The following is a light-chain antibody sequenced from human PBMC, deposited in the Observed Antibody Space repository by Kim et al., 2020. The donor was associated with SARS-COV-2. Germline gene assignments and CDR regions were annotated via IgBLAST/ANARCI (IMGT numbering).Light chain of an antibody. V-gene: IGLV3-19*01. Sequence: GQSVRTTCKGANIRSNYANWYRQKPGQAPTPLLRCKNYRPAGIPERFSCSYSGNTASLTIAGAQADGEADYYGCSRDTKGDHVLFGGGTKVTVL. J-gene: IGLJ2*01. CDR2: CKN. CDR3: CSRDTKGDHVL. CDR1: NIRSNY.